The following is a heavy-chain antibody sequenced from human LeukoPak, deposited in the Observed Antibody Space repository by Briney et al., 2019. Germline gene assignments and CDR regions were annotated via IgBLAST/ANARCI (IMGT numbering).Heavy chain of an antibody. D-gene: IGHD5-24*01. V-gene: IGHV3-21*04. CDR2: ISSSSSYI. J-gene: IGHJ4*02. CDR1: GLTFSRFW. Sequence: GGSLRLSCAASGLTFSRFWMSWVRQAPGKGLEWVSSISSSSSYIYYADSVKGRFTISRDNAQNSLYLPMNNLRAEDTAEYYCARGGYNYPYYDYWGQGTLVTVCS. CDR3: ARGGYNYPYYDY.